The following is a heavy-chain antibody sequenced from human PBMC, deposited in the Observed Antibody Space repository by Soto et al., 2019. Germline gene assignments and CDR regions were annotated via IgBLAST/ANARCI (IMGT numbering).Heavy chain of an antibody. Sequence: AGGSLRLSCAASGFTFSNAWMSWVRQAPGKGLEWVGRIKSKTDGGTTDYAAPVKGRFTISRDDSKNTLYLQMNSLKTEDTAAYYCTTDPNYYGSGSYSVHDAFDIWGQGTMVTVSS. D-gene: IGHD3-10*01. CDR2: IKSKTDGGTT. CDR3: TTDPNYYGSGSYSVHDAFDI. CDR1: GFTFSNAW. V-gene: IGHV3-15*01. J-gene: IGHJ3*02.